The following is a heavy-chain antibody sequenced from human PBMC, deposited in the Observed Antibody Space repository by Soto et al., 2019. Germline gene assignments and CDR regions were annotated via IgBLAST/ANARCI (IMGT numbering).Heavy chain of an antibody. J-gene: IGHJ4*02. V-gene: IGHV3-21*01. CDR2: FSRSTSYI. CDR1: GFTFSSYS. D-gene: IGHD4-17*01. Sequence: GGSLRLSCAASGFTFSSYSMNWVCQAPGKGLEWVSSFSRSTSYIYYADSVKGRFTISRDNAKNSLYLQMNSLRAEDTAVYYCARARGDYGEPPHFDYWGQGTLVTVSS. CDR3: ARARGDYGEPPHFDY.